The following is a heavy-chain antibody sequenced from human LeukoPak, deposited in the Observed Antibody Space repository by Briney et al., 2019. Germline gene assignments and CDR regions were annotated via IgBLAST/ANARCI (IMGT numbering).Heavy chain of an antibody. J-gene: IGHJ5*02. V-gene: IGHV1-18*01. CDR1: GYTFTSYG. CDR3: ARVVATPAATSFDP. Sequence: ASVKVSCKASGYTFTSYGISWVRQAPGQGLDWTGWISAYNGNTNYAQMLQGRVTMTTDTSTSTACMELRSLRSDDTAVYYCARVVATPAATSFDPWGQGTLVTVSS. CDR2: ISAYNGNT. D-gene: IGHD5-12*01.